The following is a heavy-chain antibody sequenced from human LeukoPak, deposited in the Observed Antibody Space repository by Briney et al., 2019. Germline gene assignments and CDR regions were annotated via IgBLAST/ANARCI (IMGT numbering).Heavy chain of an antibody. Sequence: GGSLRLSCAASGFTFSSYSMNWVRQAPGKGLEWVSYISSSSSTIYYADSVKGRFTISRDNAKNSLYLQMNSLRAEDTAVYYCAKDGERRDRSGYYDYWGQGTLVTVSS. CDR3: AKDGERRDRSGYYDY. CDR2: ISSSSSTI. J-gene: IGHJ4*02. D-gene: IGHD3-22*01. CDR1: GFTFSSYS. V-gene: IGHV3-48*01.